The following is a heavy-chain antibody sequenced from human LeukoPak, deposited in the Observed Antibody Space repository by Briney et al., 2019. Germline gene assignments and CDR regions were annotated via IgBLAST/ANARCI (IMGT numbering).Heavy chain of an antibody. D-gene: IGHD6-19*01. CDR2: INPNSGGT. CDR1: GYTFTGYY. V-gene: IGHV1-2*02. Sequence: ASVKVSCKASGYTFTGYYMHWVRQAPGQGLEWMGWINPNSGGTNYAQKFQGRVTMTRDTSISTAYMELSRLRSDDTAAYYCARTSSGWYGVAYYYYMDVWGKGTTVTVSS. CDR3: ARTSSGWYGVAYYYYMDV. J-gene: IGHJ6*03.